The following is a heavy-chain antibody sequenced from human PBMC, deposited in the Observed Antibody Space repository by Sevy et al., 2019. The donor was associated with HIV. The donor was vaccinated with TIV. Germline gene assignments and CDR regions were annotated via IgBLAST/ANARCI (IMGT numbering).Heavy chain of an antibody. CDR3: TQEAGDRTGWWPGNY. V-gene: IGHV3-30*14. J-gene: IGHJ4*02. Sequence: GGSLRLSCAASGFTFSSHAMHWVRQAPGKGLEWVALISYDGVIKYYAVSVKGRFTITRDNSKNTLNIQMNSLRADVTAVYYCTQEAGDRTGWWPGNYWGQGTLVTVSS. CDR2: ISYDGVIK. CDR1: GFTFSSHA. D-gene: IGHD6-19*01.